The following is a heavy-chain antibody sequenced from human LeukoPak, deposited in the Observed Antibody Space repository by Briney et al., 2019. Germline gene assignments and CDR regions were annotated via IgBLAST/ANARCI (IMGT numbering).Heavy chain of an antibody. CDR3: ARVPRMVRGVRGWFDP. D-gene: IGHD3-10*01. V-gene: IGHV4-34*01. Sequence: PSETLSLTCAVYGGSFSGYYWSWIRQPPGKGPEWIGEINHRGSTNYNPSLKSRVTISVDTSKNQFSLKLSSVTAADTAVYYCARVPRMVRGVRGWFDPWGQGTLVTVSS. J-gene: IGHJ5*02. CDR1: GGSFSGYY. CDR2: INHRGST.